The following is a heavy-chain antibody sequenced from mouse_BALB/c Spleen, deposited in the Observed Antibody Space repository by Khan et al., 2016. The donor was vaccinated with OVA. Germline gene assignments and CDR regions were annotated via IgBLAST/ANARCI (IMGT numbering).Heavy chain of an antibody. CDR2: IWGDGTT. V-gene: IGHV2-6-7*01. CDR1: GFSLTGYG. CDR3: ARAYYGNYREAMDY. Sequence: QVQLKESGPGLVAPSQSLSITCTVSGFSLTGYGVNWVRQPPGKGLEWLGMIWGDGTTDYNLALNSRLSISKDNSKSQVFLKMNSLQTDDTARYNGARAYYGNYREAMDYWGQGTAVTVTS. D-gene: IGHD2-10*01. J-gene: IGHJ4*01.